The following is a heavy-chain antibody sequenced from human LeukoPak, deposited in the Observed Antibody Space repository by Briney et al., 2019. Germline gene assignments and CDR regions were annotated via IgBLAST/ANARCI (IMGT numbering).Heavy chain of an antibody. CDR1: GFTFSNYG. J-gene: IGHJ4*02. CDR2: ISGSGHNT. D-gene: IGHD3-3*01. Sequence: GGSLRLSCAASGFTFSNYGMNWVRQAPGKGLEWVSAISGSGHNTYYADSVKGRFTISRDNSKNTLYLQMNSLRAEDTAVYYCAKDLVSVTGYYFDYWGQGTLVTVSS. V-gene: IGHV3-23*01. CDR3: AKDLVSVTGYYFDY.